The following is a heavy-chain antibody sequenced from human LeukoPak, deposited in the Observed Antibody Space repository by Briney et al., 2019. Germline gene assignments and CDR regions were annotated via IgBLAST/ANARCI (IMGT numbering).Heavy chain of an antibody. J-gene: IGHJ4*02. D-gene: IGHD3-22*01. V-gene: IGHV3-30*04. Sequence: PGGSLRLSCAASGFNFSSGAMHWVRQGPLKGLEWLAVISHDGSHKYYADSVKARFIVSRDNSNNTLFLQMNSLGPEDTAVYYCAGDPNKGSSGYFDYWGQGTLVTVSS. CDR1: GFNFSSGA. CDR2: ISHDGSHK. CDR3: AGDPNKGSSGYFDY.